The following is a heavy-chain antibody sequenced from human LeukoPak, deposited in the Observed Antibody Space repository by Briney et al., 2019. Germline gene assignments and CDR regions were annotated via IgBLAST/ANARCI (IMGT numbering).Heavy chain of an antibody. D-gene: IGHD3-3*01. J-gene: IGHJ3*01. CDR1: GGTFSSYA. CDR2: TNTGNDNT. Sequence: ASVKVSCKASGGTFSSYAISWVRQAPGQRLEWMGWTNTGNDNTYYSEEFQGRDTFTRDIYAGTAYMELSSLRSEDMAVYYCARGRILEWQLPTNDAFDVWGQGTMVTVSS. CDR3: ARGRILEWQLPTNDAFDV. V-gene: IGHV1-3*02.